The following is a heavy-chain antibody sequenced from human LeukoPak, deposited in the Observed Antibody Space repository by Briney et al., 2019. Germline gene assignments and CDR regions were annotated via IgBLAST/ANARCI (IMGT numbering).Heavy chain of an antibody. Sequence: SETLSLTCTVSGGSISSYYWSWLRQPPGKGLEWIGYIYYSGSTNYNPSLKSRVTISVDTSKNQFSLKLSSVTAADTAVYYCARPYSSGWYGWAFDIWGQGTMVTVSS. J-gene: IGHJ3*02. CDR3: ARPYSSGWYGWAFDI. D-gene: IGHD6-19*01. CDR2: IYYSGST. V-gene: IGHV4-59*08. CDR1: GGSISSYY.